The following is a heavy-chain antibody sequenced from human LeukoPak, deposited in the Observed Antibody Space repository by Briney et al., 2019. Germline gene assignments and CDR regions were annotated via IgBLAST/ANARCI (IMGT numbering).Heavy chain of an antibody. CDR2: INSDGSST. CDR1: GFTFNTYW. V-gene: IGHV3-74*01. D-gene: IGHD5-18*01. CDR3: GNLDTPMGY. Sequence: PGGSLRLSCVASGFTFNTYWMHWVRQAPGKGLVWVSRINSDGSSTSYADSVKGRFTISRDNAKNTLYLQMNSLRAEDTAVYYCGNLDTPMGYWGQGTLVTVSS. J-gene: IGHJ4*02.